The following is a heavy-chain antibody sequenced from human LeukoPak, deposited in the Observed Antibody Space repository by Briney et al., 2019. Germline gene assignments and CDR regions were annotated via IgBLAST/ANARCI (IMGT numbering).Heavy chain of an antibody. Sequence: ASVKVSCKVSGYTLTELSMHWVRQAPGKGLERMGGFDPEDGETIYAQKFQGRVTMTEDTSTDTAYMELSSLRSEDTAVYYCATGRKEKNYYGSGSYYPYYYYYYGMDVWGQGTTVTVSS. V-gene: IGHV1-24*01. CDR2: FDPEDGET. D-gene: IGHD3-10*01. CDR3: ATGRKEKNYYGSGSYYPYYYYYYGMDV. CDR1: GYTLTELS. J-gene: IGHJ6*02.